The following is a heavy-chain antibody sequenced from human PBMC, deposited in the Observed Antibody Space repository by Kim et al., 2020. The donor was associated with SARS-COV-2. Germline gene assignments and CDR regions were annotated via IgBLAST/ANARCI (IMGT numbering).Heavy chain of an antibody. Sequence: GGSLRLSCAASGFTFSNAWMSWVRQAPGKGLEWVGRIKSKTDGGTTDYAAPVKGRFTISRDDSKNTLYLQMNSLKTEDTAVYYCTTLETIAAAGTQSYWGQGTLVTVSS. D-gene: IGHD6-13*01. V-gene: IGHV3-15*01. CDR3: TTLETIAAAGTQSY. J-gene: IGHJ4*02. CDR2: IKSKTDGGTT. CDR1: GFTFSNAW.